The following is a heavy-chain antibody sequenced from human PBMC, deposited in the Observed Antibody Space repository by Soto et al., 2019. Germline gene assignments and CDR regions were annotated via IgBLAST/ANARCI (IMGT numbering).Heavy chain of an antibody. D-gene: IGHD5-12*01. CDR2: IHHSGGT. CDR1: GGSGSNNNW. V-gene: IGHV4-4*02. J-gene: IGHJ4*02. CDR3: TKNSAYALDY. Sequence: QLQLQESGPGLVKPSGTLSLSCAVSGGSGSNNNWWSWVSQSPGNGLEWIGEIHHSGGTSYNPSLESRATLSVDKSKNELSLRLNYVTAADTAVYYCTKNSAYALDYWGLGIMVTVSS.